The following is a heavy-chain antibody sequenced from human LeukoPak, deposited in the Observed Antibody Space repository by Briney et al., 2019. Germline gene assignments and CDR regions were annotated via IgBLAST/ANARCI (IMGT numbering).Heavy chain of an antibody. CDR1: GFTFSSSG. Sequence: GGSLRLSCAGSGFTFSSSGMHWVRQAPGKGLEWVAVISYDGRTEYYADSVRGRFIISRDNAKNSLYLQLNSLRAEDTAVYYCARDEGWELDYWGQGTLVTVSS. CDR2: ISYDGRTE. CDR3: ARDEGWELDY. D-gene: IGHD1-26*01. V-gene: IGHV3-30*03. J-gene: IGHJ4*02.